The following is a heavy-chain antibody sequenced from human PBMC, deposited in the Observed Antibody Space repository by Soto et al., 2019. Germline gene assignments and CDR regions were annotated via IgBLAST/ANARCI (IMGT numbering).Heavy chain of an antibody. V-gene: IGHV4-39*01. D-gene: IGHD3-3*01. Sequence: QLQLQESGPGLVKPSETLSLTCTVSGGSISSSSYYWGWIRQPPGKGLEWIGSIYYSGSTYYNPSLKSRVTISVDTSKNQFSLKLSSVTAADTAVYYCASQRTYYDFWSGYYMGWFDPWGQGTLVTVSS. J-gene: IGHJ5*02. CDR2: IYYSGST. CDR3: ASQRTYYDFWSGYYMGWFDP. CDR1: GGSISSSSYY.